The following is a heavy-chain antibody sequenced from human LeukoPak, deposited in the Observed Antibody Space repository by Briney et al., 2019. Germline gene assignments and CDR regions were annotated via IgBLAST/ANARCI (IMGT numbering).Heavy chain of an antibody. J-gene: IGHJ4*02. D-gene: IGHD2-15*01. V-gene: IGHV4-59*01. CDR2: IYYSGST. Sequence: GSLRLSCAASGFTFSSYSMNWVRQAPGKGLEWIGYIYYSGSTNYNPSLKSRVTISVDTSKNQFSLKLSSVTAADTAVYYCARVAARPQYFDYWGQGTLVTVSS. CDR1: GFTFSSYS. CDR3: ARVAARPQYFDY.